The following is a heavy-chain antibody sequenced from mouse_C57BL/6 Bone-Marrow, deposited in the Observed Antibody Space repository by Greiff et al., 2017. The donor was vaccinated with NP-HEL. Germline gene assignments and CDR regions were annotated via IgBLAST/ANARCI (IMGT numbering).Heavy chain of an antibody. CDR2: ISSGGSYT. V-gene: IGHV5-6*01. CDR3: ARHMVRGAMDY. CDR1: GFTFSSYG. Sequence: EVKLMESGGDLVKPGGSLKLSCAASGFTFSSYGMSWVRQTPDKRLEWVATISSGGSYTYYPDSVKGRFTISRDNAKNTLYLQMSSLKSEDTAMYYCARHMVRGAMDYWGQGTSVTVSS. D-gene: IGHD2-2*01. J-gene: IGHJ4*01.